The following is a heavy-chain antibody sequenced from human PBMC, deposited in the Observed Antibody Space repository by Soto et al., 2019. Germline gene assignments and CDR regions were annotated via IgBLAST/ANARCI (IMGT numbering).Heavy chain of an antibody. CDR1: GGSFSDYY. V-gene: IGHV4-34*01. Sequence: SETLSLTCAVYGGSFSDYYWSWISQPQGKGLEWIGEINHSGSTNYSPSLKSRVTISVDTSKNQFSLKLSSVTAADTAVYYCARVNYDFWSGYPHYYYYYGMDVWGQGTTVTVSS. CDR2: INHSGST. D-gene: IGHD3-3*01. J-gene: IGHJ6*02. CDR3: ARVNYDFWSGYPHYYYYYGMDV.